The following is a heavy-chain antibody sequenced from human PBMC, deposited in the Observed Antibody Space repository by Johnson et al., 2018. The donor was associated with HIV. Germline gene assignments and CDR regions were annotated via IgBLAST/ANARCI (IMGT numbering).Heavy chain of an antibody. Sequence: VQLAESGGGLVQPGGSLRLSCAASGFTVSSNYMSWVSQAPGQGLEWVSVIYSGGSTYYADSVKGRFTISRDNSKNTLYLQMHSLRLEDTAVYYCAKVRWLRLDNEAFDSWGQGTMVTVS. D-gene: IGHD5-12*01. V-gene: IGHV3-66*02. CDR1: GFTVSSNY. CDR3: AKVRWLRLDNEAFDS. CDR2: IYSGGST. J-gene: IGHJ3*02.